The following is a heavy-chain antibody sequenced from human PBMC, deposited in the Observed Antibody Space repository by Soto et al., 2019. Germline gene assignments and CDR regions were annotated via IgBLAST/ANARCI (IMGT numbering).Heavy chain of an antibody. D-gene: IGHD7-27*01. V-gene: IGHV1-8*01. CDR3: ARGPRNWGVDY. J-gene: IGHJ4*02. Sequence: QVQLVQSGAEVKKPGASVKVSCKAAGYTFTSYDFNWVRQATGQGFEWMGWMNPDSGNTGYAQKFQGRVTMTRDTSVSTAYMELSSLRSEDTAVYYCARGPRNWGVDYWGQGTLVTVSS. CDR1: GYTFTSYD. CDR2: MNPDSGNT.